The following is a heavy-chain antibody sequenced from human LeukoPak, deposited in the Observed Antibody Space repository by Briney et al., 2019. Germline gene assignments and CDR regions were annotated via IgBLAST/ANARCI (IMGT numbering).Heavy chain of an antibody. V-gene: IGHV4-31*03. D-gene: IGHD7-27*01. J-gene: IGHJ6*02. Sequence: PSQTLSLTCTVSGGSISNPGYYWTWIRQHPGKGLEWIGYIFYSGNTYYNPSLKSRVTISVDTSKNQFSLKLSSVTAADTAVYYCARESVLGTTRLMDVWGQGATVTVSS. CDR3: ARESVLGTTRLMDV. CDR1: GGSISNPGYY. CDR2: IFYSGNT.